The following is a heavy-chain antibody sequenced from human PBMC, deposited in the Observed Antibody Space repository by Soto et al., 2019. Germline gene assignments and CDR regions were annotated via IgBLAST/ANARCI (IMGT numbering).Heavy chain of an antibody. CDR1: GYTFTSYG. D-gene: IGHD2-21*02. V-gene: IGHV1-18*01. CDR3: ASLLAYCGGDCPRVFDI. Sequence: ASVKVSCKASGYTFTSYGISWVRQAPGQGLEWMGWISAYNGNTNYAQKLQGRVTMTTDTSTSTAYMELRSLRSDDTAVYYCASLLAYCGGDCPRVFDIWGRGTMVTVSS. CDR2: ISAYNGNT. J-gene: IGHJ3*02.